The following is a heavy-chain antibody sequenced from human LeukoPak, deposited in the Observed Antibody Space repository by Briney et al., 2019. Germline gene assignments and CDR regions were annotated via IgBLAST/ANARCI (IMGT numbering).Heavy chain of an antibody. V-gene: IGHV4-34*01. Sequence: TSETLSLTCAVYGGSFSGYYWSWIRQPPGEGLEWIGEINHSGSTNYNPSLKSRVTISVDTSKNQFSLKLSSVTAADTAVYYCARGSAMVVTRYGYWGQGTLVTVSS. D-gene: IGHD4-23*01. CDR1: GGSFSGYY. CDR3: ARGSAMVVTRYGY. J-gene: IGHJ4*02. CDR2: INHSGST.